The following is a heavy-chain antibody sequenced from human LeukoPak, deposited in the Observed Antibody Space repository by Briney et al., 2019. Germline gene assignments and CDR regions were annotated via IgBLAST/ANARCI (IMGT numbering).Heavy chain of an antibody. D-gene: IGHD4-23*01. CDR1: GGSFSGYY. CDR2: INHSGST. CDR3: ARRENDYGGTCLDY. J-gene: IGHJ4*02. V-gene: IGHV4-34*01. Sequence: SETLSLTCAVYGGSFSGYYWSWIRQPPGKGLEWIGEINHSGSTNYNPSLKSRVTISVDKSKNQFSLKLSSVTAADTAVYYCARRENDYGGTCLDYWGQGTLVTVSS.